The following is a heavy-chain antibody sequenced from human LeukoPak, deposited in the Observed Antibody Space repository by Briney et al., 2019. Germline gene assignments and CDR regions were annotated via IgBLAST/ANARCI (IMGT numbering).Heavy chain of an antibody. D-gene: IGHD6-13*01. J-gene: IGHJ4*02. V-gene: IGHV1-2*06. CDR3: ATPGIAAAGTQMDFDY. CDR1: GYTFTGYY. CDR2: INPNSGGT. Sequence: ASVKVSCKASGYTFTGYYMHWVRQAPGQGLEWMGRINPNSGGTNYAQKFQGRVTMTRDTSINTAYMELSRLRSDDTAVYYCATPGIAAAGTQMDFDYWGQGTLVTVSS.